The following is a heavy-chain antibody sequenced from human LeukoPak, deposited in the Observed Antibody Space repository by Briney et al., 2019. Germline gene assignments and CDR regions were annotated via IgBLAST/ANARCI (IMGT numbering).Heavy chain of an antibody. D-gene: IGHD3-10*01. Sequence: SVKVSCKASGGSFRTYPISWVRQARGQGLEWMGGLTQFFRRKNYTQKFQGRLTITTDEYSSTAYMELSDLRSDDTAVYYCATSESGRSWDWLAPWGQGTLVTVS. V-gene: IGHV1-69*05. CDR2: LTQFFRRK. CDR1: GGSFRTYP. CDR3: ATSESGRSWDWLAP. J-gene: IGHJ5*02.